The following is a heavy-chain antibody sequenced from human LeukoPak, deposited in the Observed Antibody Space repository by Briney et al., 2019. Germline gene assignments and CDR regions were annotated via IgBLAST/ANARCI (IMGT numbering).Heavy chain of an antibody. CDR1: GVSISSYY. J-gene: IGHJ3*02. CDR2: IYTSGST. CDR3: ARDYYDSSGHDAFDI. D-gene: IGHD3-22*01. V-gene: IGHV4-4*07. Sequence: SETLSLTCTVSGVSISSYYWSWIRQPAGKGLEWIGRIYTSGSTNYNPSLKSRVTMSVETSKNQFSLKLSSVTAADTAVYYCARDYYDSSGHDAFDIWGQGTMVTVSS.